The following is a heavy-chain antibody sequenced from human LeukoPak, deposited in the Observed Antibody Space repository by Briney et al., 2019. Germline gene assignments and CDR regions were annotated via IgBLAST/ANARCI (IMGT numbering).Heavy chain of an antibody. Sequence: SETLSLTCTVSGGSISSSSYYWGWICQPPGKELEWIGSIYYTGSTYYNSSLKSRVTISVDTSKNQFSLKLRSVTAADTAVYYCARRIAVAGTGYFQHWGQGTLVTVSS. CDR2: IYYTGST. CDR1: GGSISSSSYY. V-gene: IGHV4-39*01. CDR3: ARRIAVAGTGYFQH. D-gene: IGHD6-19*01. J-gene: IGHJ1*01.